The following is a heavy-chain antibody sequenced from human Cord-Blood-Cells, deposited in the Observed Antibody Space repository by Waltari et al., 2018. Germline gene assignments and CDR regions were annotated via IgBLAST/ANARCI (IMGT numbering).Heavy chain of an antibody. CDR3: AAASSRTFPNIAAAGY. V-gene: IGHV1-58*01. CDR1: GFTFTSSA. D-gene: IGHD6-13*01. J-gene: IGHJ4*02. CDR2: IVVGSGNT. Sequence: QMQLVQSGPEVTKPGTSVKVSCKASGFTFTSSAVQWARQARGQRLEWIGWIVVGSGNTNYAQKFQERVTITRDMSTSTAYMELSSLRSEDTAVYYCAAASSRTFPNIAAAGYWGQGTLVTVSS.